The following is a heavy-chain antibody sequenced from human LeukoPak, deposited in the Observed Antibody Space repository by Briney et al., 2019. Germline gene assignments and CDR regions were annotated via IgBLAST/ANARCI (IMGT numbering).Heavy chain of an antibody. Sequence: ASVKVSCKASGYTFTSYYMHWVRQAPGQGLEWMGIINPSGGSTSYAQKFQGRVTMTRDMSMSTAYMELSSLTSEDTAVYCCARVPSLGYCSGGSCYRFDHWGQGTLVAVSS. CDR2: INPSGGST. D-gene: IGHD2-15*01. CDR1: GYTFTSYY. CDR3: ARVPSLGYCSGGSCYRFDH. V-gene: IGHV1-46*01. J-gene: IGHJ4*02.